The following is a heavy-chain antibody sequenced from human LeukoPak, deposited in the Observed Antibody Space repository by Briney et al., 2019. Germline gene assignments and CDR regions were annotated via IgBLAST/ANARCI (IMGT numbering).Heavy chain of an antibody. Sequence: GGSLRLSCAASGFTFSSYEMNWVRQAPGKGLEWISYISSRGSTIYYADSVKGRFTISRDNAKNSLYLQMNSLRAEDTAVYYCARVGLGWAYFAYWGQGTMVTVSS. V-gene: IGHV3-48*03. CDR3: ARVGLGWAYFAY. CDR1: GFTFSSYE. CDR2: ISSRGSTI. J-gene: IGHJ4*02. D-gene: IGHD3-16*01.